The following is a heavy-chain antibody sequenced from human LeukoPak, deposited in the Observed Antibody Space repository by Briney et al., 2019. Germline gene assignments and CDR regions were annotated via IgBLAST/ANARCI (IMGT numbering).Heavy chain of an antibody. CDR2: ISGSGDGT. J-gene: IGHJ4*02. D-gene: IGHD2-2*01. CDR3: AKGVGGYCSSTDCRAYDN. CDR1: GFIFSSYA. Sequence: GGSLRLSCAASGFIFSSYAMNWGRQAPGKGLEWVSAISGSGDGTYYADSVKGRFTVSRDNSKNTLYLQMNNLRAEDPAVYYCAKGVGGYCSSTDCRAYDNWGQGTLVTVSS. V-gene: IGHV3-23*01.